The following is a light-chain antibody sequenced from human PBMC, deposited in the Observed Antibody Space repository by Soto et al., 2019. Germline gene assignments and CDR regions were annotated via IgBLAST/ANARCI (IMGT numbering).Light chain of an antibody. CDR2: DNN. CDR1: SSNIGNNY. J-gene: IGLJ2*01. Sequence: QSVLTQPPSVSAGPGQKVTISCSGSSSNIGNNYVSWYQQLPGTAPKLLIYDNNKRPSGIPDRFSGSKSGTSATLGITGLQTGDEADYYCGTWDSSLSDVVFGGGTKVTVL. V-gene: IGLV1-51*01. CDR3: GTWDSSLSDVV.